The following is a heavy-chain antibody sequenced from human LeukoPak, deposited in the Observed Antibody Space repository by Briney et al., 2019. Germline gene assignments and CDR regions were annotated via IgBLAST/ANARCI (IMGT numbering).Heavy chain of an antibody. V-gene: IGHV3-64*01. D-gene: IGHD1-26*01. CDR1: GFTFSSYA. Sequence: GGSLRLSCAASGFTFSSYAMHWVRQAPGKGLEYVSAISSNGGSTYYANYVKGRFTISRDNSKNTLYLQMGSLRAEDMAVYYCARSLVGATSGAHLDYWGQGTLVTVSS. CDR2: ISSNGGST. CDR3: ARSLVGATSGAHLDY. J-gene: IGHJ4*02.